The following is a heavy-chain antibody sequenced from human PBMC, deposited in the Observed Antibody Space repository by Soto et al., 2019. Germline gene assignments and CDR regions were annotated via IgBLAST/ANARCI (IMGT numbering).Heavy chain of an antibody. CDR1: GGSISSSDYS. J-gene: IGHJ3*02. CDR3: AREVLYYDSSGYSWDDAFDI. Sequence: QLQLQESGSGLVKPSQTLSLTCAVSGGSISSSDYSWSWIRQPPGKGLEWIGFIYQSGSTYYNPSLASRVTMSIDRSKNQLSLKLKSVTAADTAVYYCAREVLYYDSSGYSWDDAFDIWGQGTMVTVSS. V-gene: IGHV4-30-2*01. CDR2: IYQSGST. D-gene: IGHD3-22*01.